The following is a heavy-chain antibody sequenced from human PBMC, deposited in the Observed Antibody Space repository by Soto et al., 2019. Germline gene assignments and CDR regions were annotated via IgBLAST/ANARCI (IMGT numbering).Heavy chain of an antibody. CDR1: GGSISSTTYY. CDR3: ARAPYYDFWSGYYTGGYFDY. D-gene: IGHD3-3*01. J-gene: IGHJ4*02. V-gene: IGHV4-39*07. Sequence: SETLSLTCTVSGGSISSTTYYWGWIRQPPGKGLEWIASIYYSGSTYYNPSLKSRVTISVDTSKNQFSLKLSSVTAADTAVYYCARAPYYDFWSGYYTGGYFDYWGQGTLVTVSS. CDR2: IYYSGST.